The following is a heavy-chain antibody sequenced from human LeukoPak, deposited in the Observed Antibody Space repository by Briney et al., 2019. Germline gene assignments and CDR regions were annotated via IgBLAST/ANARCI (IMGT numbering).Heavy chain of an antibody. D-gene: IGHD3-10*01. J-gene: IGHJ4*02. Sequence: PGGSLRLSCVASGFTFSTYGMTWVRQAPGKGLEWVSSISGNDEGTYYADSVKGRFTFSRDNSKNTLYLQMNSLRAEDTAVYYCAKRGPIYSASPGNYFDYWGQGTLVTVSS. CDR2: ISGNDEGT. CDR1: GFTFSTYG. V-gene: IGHV3-23*01. CDR3: AKRGPIYSASPGNYFDY.